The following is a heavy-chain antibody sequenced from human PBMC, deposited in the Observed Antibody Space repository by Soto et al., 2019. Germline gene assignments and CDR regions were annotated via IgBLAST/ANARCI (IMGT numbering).Heavy chain of an antibody. CDR2: IIPIFGTA. J-gene: IGHJ4*02. V-gene: IGHV1-69*01. D-gene: IGHD2-2*01. CDR1: GGSFSSYA. Sequence: QVQLVQSGAEVKKPGSSVKVSCKASGGSFSSYAISWVRQAPGQGLEWMGGIIPIFGTANYAQKFQGRVTITADESTSTAYMELSSLRSEDTAVYYCARPLGYCSSTSCQYDYWGQGTLVTVSS. CDR3: ARPLGYCSSTSCQYDY.